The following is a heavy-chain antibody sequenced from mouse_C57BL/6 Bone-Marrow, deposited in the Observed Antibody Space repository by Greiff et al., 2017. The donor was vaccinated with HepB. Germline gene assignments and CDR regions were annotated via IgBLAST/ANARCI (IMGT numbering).Heavy chain of an antibody. D-gene: IGHD2-1*01. J-gene: IGHJ4*01. CDR1: GYTFTSYW. Sequence: VQLQQPGAELVMPGASVKLSCKASGYTFTSYWMHWVKQRPGQGLEWIGEIDPSASYTNYNQKFKGKSTLTVDKSSSTAYMQLSSLTSEDSAVYYCARREIYYGPYYYAMDYWGQGTSVTVSS. CDR2: IDPSASYT. CDR3: ARREIYYGPYYYAMDY. V-gene: IGHV1-69*01.